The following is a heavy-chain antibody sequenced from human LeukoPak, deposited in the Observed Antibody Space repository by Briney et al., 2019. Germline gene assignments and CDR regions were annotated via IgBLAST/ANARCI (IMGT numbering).Heavy chain of an antibody. CDR3: GRVAYCGGGCYYYFDY. Sequence: ASVKVSCKASGYTFTGYYMHWVRQAPGQGLEWMGYINPASGGTHYAQKFQGRVTMTRDTSISTAYMDLSRLTSDDTAVYYCGRVAYCGGGCYYYFDYWGQGTLVTVSS. D-gene: IGHD2-21*02. V-gene: IGHV1-2*02. J-gene: IGHJ4*02. CDR2: INPASGGT. CDR1: GYTFTGYY.